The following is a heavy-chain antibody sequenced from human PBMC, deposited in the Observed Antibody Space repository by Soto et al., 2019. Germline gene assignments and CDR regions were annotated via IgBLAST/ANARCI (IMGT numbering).Heavy chain of an antibody. CDR2: ISYDGSNK. Sequence: GGSLRLSCAASGFTFSSYGMHWVRRAPGKGLEWVAVISYDGSNKYYADSVKGRFTISRDNSKNTLYLQMNSLRAEDTAVYYCAKLGYCSSTSCHNPVDYWGQGTLVTVSS. D-gene: IGHD2-2*02. CDR1: GFTFSSYG. CDR3: AKLGYCSSTSCHNPVDY. V-gene: IGHV3-30*18. J-gene: IGHJ4*02.